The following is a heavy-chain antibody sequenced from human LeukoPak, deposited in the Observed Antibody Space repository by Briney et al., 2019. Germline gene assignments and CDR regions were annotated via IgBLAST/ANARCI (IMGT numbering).Heavy chain of an antibody. CDR1: GYTFTSYG. J-gene: IGHJ4*02. CDR3: ARDGGRAYCGGDCYLFDY. D-gene: IGHD2-21*02. CDR2: ISAYNANT. V-gene: IGHV1-18*01. Sequence: ASVKVSCKASGYTFTSYGISWVRQAPGQGLEWMGWISAYNANTNYAQKLQGRVTMTTDTSTSTAYMELRSLRSDDTAVYYCARDGGRAYCGGDCYLFDYWGQGTLVTVSS.